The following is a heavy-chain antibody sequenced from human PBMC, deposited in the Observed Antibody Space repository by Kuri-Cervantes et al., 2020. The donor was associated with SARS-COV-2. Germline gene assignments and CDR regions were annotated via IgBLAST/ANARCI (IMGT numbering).Heavy chain of an antibody. Sequence: ASVKVSCKASGYTFTGYYMHWVRQAPGQGLEWMGWINPNSGGTNYAQKFQGWVTMTRDTSISTAYMELSRLRSYDTAVYYCARSYSSGWYYYYGMDVWGQGTTVTVSS. D-gene: IGHD6-19*01. J-gene: IGHJ6*02. CDR3: ARSYSSGWYYYYGMDV. CDR2: INPNSGGT. V-gene: IGHV1-2*04. CDR1: GYTFTGYY.